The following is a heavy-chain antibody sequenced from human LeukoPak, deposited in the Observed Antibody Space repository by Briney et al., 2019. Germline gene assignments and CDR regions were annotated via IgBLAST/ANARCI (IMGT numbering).Heavy chain of an antibody. D-gene: IGHD2-15*01. CDR3: ARDLSEYCSGGSCLKSYYYYYGMDV. CDR1: GDSVSSNSAA. J-gene: IGHJ6*02. V-gene: IGHV6-1*01. CDR2: TYYRSKWYN. Sequence: SQTLSLTCAISGDSVSSNSAAWNWIRQSPSRGLEWLGRTYYRSKWYNDYAVSVKSRITINPDTSKNQFSLQLNSVTPEDTAVYYCARDLSEYCSGGSCLKSYYYYYGMDVWGQGTTVTVSS.